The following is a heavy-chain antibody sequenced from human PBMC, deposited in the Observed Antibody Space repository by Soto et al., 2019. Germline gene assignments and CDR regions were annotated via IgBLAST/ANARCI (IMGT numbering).Heavy chain of an antibody. Sequence: QVRVVESGGGVVQPGRSLKLSCAASGFTFSNFGMHWVRQAPGKGLEWVAVIWHDGKEKYYADSAKGRSTISRDNSKNTLYLQMNSLRAEDTAVYYCARDPGQDEAMDYWGQGTLVTVSS. CDR1: GFTFSNFG. CDR3: ARDPGQDEAMDY. J-gene: IGHJ4*02. CDR2: IWHDGKEK. V-gene: IGHV3-33*01.